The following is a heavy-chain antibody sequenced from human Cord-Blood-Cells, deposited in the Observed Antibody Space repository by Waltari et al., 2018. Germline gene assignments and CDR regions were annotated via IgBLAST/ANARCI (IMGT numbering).Heavy chain of an antibody. D-gene: IGHD4-17*01. CDR1: GGSFSGYY. CDR2: INHSGST. J-gene: IGHJ5*02. V-gene: IGHV4-34*01. CDR3: ARRTRDYGGNYNWFDP. Sequence: QVQLQQWGAGLLKPSETLSLTCAVYGGSFSGYYWSWIRQPPGKGLEWIGEINHSGSTNYNPSLKSRVTISVDTSKNQFSLKLSSVTAADTAVYYCARRTRDYGGNYNWFDPWGQRTLVTVSS.